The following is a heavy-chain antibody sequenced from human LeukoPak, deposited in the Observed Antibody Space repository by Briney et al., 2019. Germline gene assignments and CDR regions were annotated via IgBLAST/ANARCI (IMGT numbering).Heavy chain of an antibody. CDR3: ARVAGWYWFDP. CDR2: IRPSGDNT. J-gene: IGHJ5*02. CDR1: GFTFSSYD. Sequence: GGSLRLSCAASGFTFSSYDMNWVRQAPGRGLEWVSSIRPSGDNTYYGDSVKGRFTISRDNSKNTVYLQMNNTRVDDTAVYYCARVAGWYWFDPWGQGTLVTVSS. V-gene: IGHV3-23*01. D-gene: IGHD6-19*01.